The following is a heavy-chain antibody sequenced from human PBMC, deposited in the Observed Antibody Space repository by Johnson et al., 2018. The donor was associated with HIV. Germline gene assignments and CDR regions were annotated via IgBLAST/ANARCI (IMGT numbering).Heavy chain of an antibody. Sequence: VQLVESGGTLVQPGRSLRLSCAASGFTFDDYAVHWVRQPPGKGLEWVSGISWNGGSTGYADSVKGRFTISRDNAKNSLYLQMNSLRAEDTALYYCARERVVQGDPDAFDIWGQGTMVTVSS. J-gene: IGHJ3*02. CDR2: ISWNGGST. CDR1: GFTFDDYA. V-gene: IGHV3-9*01. CDR3: ARERVVQGDPDAFDI. D-gene: IGHD3-16*01.